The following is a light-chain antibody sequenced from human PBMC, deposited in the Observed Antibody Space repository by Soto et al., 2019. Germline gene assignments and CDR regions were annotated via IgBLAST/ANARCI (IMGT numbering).Light chain of an antibody. Sequence: DIQVTQSPSSLSASVRDRVTITCRASQGISNHFAWYQQKPGKVPKLLIYAAATLQSCVPSRFSGSGSGTDFALTISSLQPEDVASYYCQKYSSTPWTFGQGTKVEIK. CDR2: AAA. CDR1: QGISNH. CDR3: QKYSSTPWT. V-gene: IGKV1-27*01. J-gene: IGKJ1*01.